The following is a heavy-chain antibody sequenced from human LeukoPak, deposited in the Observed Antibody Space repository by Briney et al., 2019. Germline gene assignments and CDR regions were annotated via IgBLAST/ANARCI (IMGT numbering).Heavy chain of an antibody. J-gene: IGHJ6*03. V-gene: IGHV3-43D*04. D-gene: IGHD4-17*01. CDR2: ISWDVGST. CDR1: GLAFYDYA. CDR3: AKGGTVTTFNYGRPTRYYYYYMDV. Sequence: RGFLRLSCAASGLAFYDYAMHWVRQAPGKGLEWVSRISWDVGSTYYADSVKGRFTISRDNSKNYLYLQTNSLRAEDTALYYCAKGGTVTTFNYGRPTRYYYYYMDVWGKGTTVTVSS.